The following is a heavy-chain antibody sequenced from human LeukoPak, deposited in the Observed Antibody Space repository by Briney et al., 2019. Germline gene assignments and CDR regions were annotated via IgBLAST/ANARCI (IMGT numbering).Heavy chain of an antibody. CDR1: GGSISSYY. CDR2: LSQRGGT. J-gene: IGHJ4*02. V-gene: IGHV4-38-2*02. CDR3: ARDPDPGGLDY. Sequence: SETLSLTCTVSGGSISSYYWVWIRQPPGKGLEWIGSLSQRGGTYYNPSLRSRVTISVDTSKNQFSLKLTSVTAADTAVYYCARDPDPGGLDYWGQGTLVTVSS. D-gene: IGHD3-16*01.